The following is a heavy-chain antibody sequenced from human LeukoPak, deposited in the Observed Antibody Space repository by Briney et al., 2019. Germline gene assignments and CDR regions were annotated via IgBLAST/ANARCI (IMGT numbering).Heavy chain of an antibody. V-gene: IGHV3-30*02. CDR1: GFTFSTFA. Sequence: GGSLRLSCAASGFTFSTFAMIWVRQAPGKGLEWVAYIQYDGSNEQYADSVKGRFSISRDSSKNILYLQMNSLRAEDTAVYYCAKDRCSNGVGCYYYYMDVWGKGTTVTISS. J-gene: IGHJ6*03. CDR2: IQYDGSNE. D-gene: IGHD2-8*01. CDR3: AKDRCSNGVGCYYYYMDV.